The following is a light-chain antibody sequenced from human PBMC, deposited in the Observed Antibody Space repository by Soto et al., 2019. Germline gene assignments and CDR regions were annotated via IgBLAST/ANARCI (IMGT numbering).Light chain of an antibody. CDR1: QRIIAD. CDR3: LQTYSPPLA. V-gene: IGKV1-39*01. CDR2: DVS. J-gene: IGKJ3*01. Sequence: DIQMTQSPSSLSASVGDRVTITCRASQRIIADLNWYQQKPGEAPKLLIFDVSVLESGVPSRFSGSGSETDFTLSIASLHPEDFATYYCLQTYSPPLAFGPGTTVDFK.